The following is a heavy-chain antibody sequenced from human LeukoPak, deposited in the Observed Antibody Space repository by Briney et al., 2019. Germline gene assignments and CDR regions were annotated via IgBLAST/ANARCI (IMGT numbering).Heavy chain of an antibody. V-gene: IGHV3-30*04. D-gene: IGHD1-26*01. CDR2: ISYDGSTK. CDR3: ASHLGAWHYFDY. Sequence: GGSLRLSCAASGFTFSNYAIHWVRQAPGKGLEWVAVISYDGSTKYNADSVKGRFTISRDNSKNTLYLQMNSLRPEDTAVYYCASHLGAWHYFDYWGQGTLVTVSS. J-gene: IGHJ4*02. CDR1: GFTFSNYA.